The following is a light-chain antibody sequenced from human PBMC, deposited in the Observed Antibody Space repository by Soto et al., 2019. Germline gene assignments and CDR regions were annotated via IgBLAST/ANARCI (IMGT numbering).Light chain of an antibody. CDR1: TSNIGGYCF. CDR2: DVS. Sequence: QSVLTQPTSVSGALGHSITISCTGTTSNIGGYCFVSWYQQHPGKAPKLIIYDVSNRPSGVSNRFSGSKSGNTASLTISGLQAEDDADYYCSSSPSSRTPFVSRTGTKVTVL. CDR3: SSSPSSRTPFV. J-gene: IGLJ1*01. V-gene: IGLV2-14*01.